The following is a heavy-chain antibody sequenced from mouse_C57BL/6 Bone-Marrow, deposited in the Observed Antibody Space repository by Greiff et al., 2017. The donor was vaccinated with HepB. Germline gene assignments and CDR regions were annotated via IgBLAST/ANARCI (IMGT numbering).Heavy chain of an antibody. CDR3: ARHYGTLYAMDY. CDR2: IWSDGST. V-gene: IGHV2-6-1*01. CDR1: GFSLTSYG. D-gene: IGHD1-1*02. J-gene: IGHJ4*01. Sequence: VKLKESGPGLVAPSQSLSITCTVSGFSLTSYGVHWVRQPPGKGLEWLVVIWSDGSTTYNSALKSRLSISKDNSKSQVFLKMNSLQTDDTAMYYCARHYGTLYAMDYWGQGTSVTVSS.